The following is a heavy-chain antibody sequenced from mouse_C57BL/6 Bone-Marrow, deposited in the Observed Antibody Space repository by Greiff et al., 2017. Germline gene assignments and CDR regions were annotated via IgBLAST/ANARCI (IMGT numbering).Heavy chain of an antibody. CDR3: ARRGNGSSYGWFAY. V-gene: IGHV2-2*01. CDR2: IWSGGST. D-gene: IGHD1-1*01. Sequence: VQLKESGPGLVQPSQSLSITCTVSGFSLTSYGVHWVRQSPGKGLEWLGVIWSGGSTDYNAAFISRLSISKDNSKSQVFFKMNSLQADDTAIYYCARRGNGSSYGWFAYWGQGTLVTVSA. J-gene: IGHJ3*01. CDR1: GFSLTSYG.